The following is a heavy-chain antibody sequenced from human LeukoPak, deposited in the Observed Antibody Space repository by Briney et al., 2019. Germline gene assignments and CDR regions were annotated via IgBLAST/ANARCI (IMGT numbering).Heavy chain of an antibody. CDR3: ARVGGGALAFDY. V-gene: IGHV4-39*07. J-gene: IGHJ4*02. CDR2: IYYSGST. D-gene: IGHD3-10*01. CDR1: GGSISSSSYY. Sequence: SETLSLTCTVSGGSISSSSYYWGWIRQPPGKGLEWIGSIYYSGSTYYNPSLKSRVTISVDTSKNQFSLKLSSVTAADTAVYYCARVGGGALAFDYWGQGTLVTVSS.